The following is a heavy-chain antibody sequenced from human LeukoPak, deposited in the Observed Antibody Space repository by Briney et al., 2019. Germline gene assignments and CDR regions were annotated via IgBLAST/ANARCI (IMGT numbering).Heavy chain of an antibody. V-gene: IGHV1-24*01. CDR1: GYTLTELS. CDR3: ATGGDVLLWFGELLY. CDR2: FDPEDGET. D-gene: IGHD3-10*01. J-gene: IGHJ4*02. Sequence: ASVNVSCKVSGYTLTELSMHWVRQAPGKGLEWMGGFDPEDGETIYAQKFQGRVTMTEDTSTDTAYMELSSLRSEDTAVYCCATGGDVLLWFGELLYWGQGTLVTVSS.